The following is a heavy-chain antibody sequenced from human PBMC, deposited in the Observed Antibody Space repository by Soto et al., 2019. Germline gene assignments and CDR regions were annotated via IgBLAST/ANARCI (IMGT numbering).Heavy chain of an antibody. CDR2: ISAYNGNT. V-gene: IGHV1-18*01. CDR3: ARDQSYGGAFDY. J-gene: IGHJ4*02. D-gene: IGHD2-21*01. Sequence: QVQLVQSGAEVKKPGASVKVSCKSSGYTFTSYGISWVRQAPGQGLGWMGWISAYNGNTKYAQKLQGRVTMTTDTSTSTVYMELRSLRSDDTAVYYCARDQSYGGAFDYWGQGTLVTVSS. CDR1: GYTFTSYG.